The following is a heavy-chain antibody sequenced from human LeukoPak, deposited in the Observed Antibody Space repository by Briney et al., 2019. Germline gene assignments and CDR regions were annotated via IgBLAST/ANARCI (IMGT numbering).Heavy chain of an antibody. CDR1: GFTFSSYV. V-gene: IGHV3-21*01. D-gene: IGHD1-14*01. CDR2: ISNSGGST. CDR3: ARKYGGSGNFDY. Sequence: PGGSLRLSCAASGFTFSSYVMSWVRQAPGKGLEWVSSISNSGGSTYYADSVKGRFTISRDNAKNSLYLQMNSLRAEDTAVYYCARKYGGSGNFDYWGQGTLVTVSS. J-gene: IGHJ4*02.